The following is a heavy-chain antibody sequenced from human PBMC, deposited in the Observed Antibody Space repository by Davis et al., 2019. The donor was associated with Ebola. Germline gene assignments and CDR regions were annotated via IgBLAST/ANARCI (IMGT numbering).Heavy chain of an antibody. V-gene: IGHV4-59*08. CDR3: ARRAYDFWSGYFLWSWFDP. Sequence: MPSETLSLTCTVSGGSISSYYWSWIRQPPGKGLEWIGYIYYSGSTNYNPSLKSRVTISVDTSKNQFSLKLSSVTAADTAVYYCARRAYDFWSGYFLWSWFDPWGQGTLVTVSS. CDR1: GGSISSYY. J-gene: IGHJ5*02. D-gene: IGHD3-3*01. CDR2: IYYSGST.